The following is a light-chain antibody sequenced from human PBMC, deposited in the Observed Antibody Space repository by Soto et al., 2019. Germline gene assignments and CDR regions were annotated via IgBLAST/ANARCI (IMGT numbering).Light chain of an antibody. CDR2: WAS. V-gene: IGKV4-1*01. Sequence: DIVMTQSPDSLAVSLGERATINCKSSQTVLYSSNNKNYLAWYQQKPGQPPKLLISWASTRESGVPERFSGSGSGTHFTLTISSLQAEDVAVYYCQQYYSLWTFGQGSKVEIK. CDR1: QTVLYSSNNKNY. CDR3: QQYYSLWT. J-gene: IGKJ1*01.